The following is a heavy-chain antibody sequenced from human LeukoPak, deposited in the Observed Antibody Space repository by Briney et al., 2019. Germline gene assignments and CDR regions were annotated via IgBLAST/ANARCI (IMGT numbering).Heavy chain of an antibody. CDR2: INHSGST. CDR3: ARGRTYDYVWGSYRQGPLDY. CDR1: GGSFSGYY. Sequence: KPSETLSLTCAVYGGSFSGYYWSWIRQPPGKGLEWIGEINHSGSTNYNPSLKSRVTISVDTPKNQFSLKLSSVTAADTAVYYCARGRTYDYVWGSYRQGPLDYWGQGTLVTVSS. J-gene: IGHJ4*02. D-gene: IGHD3-16*02. V-gene: IGHV4-34*01.